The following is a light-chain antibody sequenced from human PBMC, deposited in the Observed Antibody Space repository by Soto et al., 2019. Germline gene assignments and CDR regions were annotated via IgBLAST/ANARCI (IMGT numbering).Light chain of an antibody. CDR2: GAS. CDR3: QHYGSSYT. V-gene: IGKV3-20*01. J-gene: IGKJ2*01. Sequence: EIVLTQSPGTLSLSPGERATLSCRASQSVSNAYLAWYQQKPGQAPRLLIYGASSRATGIPDRFSGSGSGTDFTLTISRLEPEDFAVYYCQHYGSSYTFGQGTKLEIK. CDR1: QSVSNAY.